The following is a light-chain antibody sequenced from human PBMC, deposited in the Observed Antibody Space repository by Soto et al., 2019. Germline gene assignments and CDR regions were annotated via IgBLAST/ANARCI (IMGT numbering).Light chain of an antibody. CDR3: QQYYSTPRT. V-gene: IGKV4-1*01. J-gene: IGKJ1*01. CDR1: QSVLYSSNNKNY. CDR2: WAS. Sequence: DIVMTQSPESLAVSLDERATINCKSSQSVLYSSNNKNYLAWYQQKPGQPPKLLIYWASTRESGVPDRFSGSGSGTDFTLTISSPQAEDVAVYYCQQYYSTPRTFGQGTKVEIK.